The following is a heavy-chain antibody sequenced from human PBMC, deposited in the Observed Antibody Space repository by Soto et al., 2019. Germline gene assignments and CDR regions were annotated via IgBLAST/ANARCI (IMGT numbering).Heavy chain of an antibody. Sequence: PGGSLRLSCTASGFTFSSYWMSWVRQAPGKGLGWVANIKEDGSGKYYVDSVKGRFSISRDNARNSLYLQMNSLRVEDKAVYYCVRVGRLGGYWGQGALVTVSS. CDR3: VRVGRLGGY. CDR2: IKEDGSGK. D-gene: IGHD3-16*01. J-gene: IGHJ4*02. V-gene: IGHV3-7*03. CDR1: GFTFSSYW.